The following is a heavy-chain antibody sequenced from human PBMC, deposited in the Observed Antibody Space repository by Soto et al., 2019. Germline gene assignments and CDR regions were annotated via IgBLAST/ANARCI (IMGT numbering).Heavy chain of an antibody. J-gene: IGHJ6*02. CDR2: ISRSGDSR. CDR3: AKCAGDGDV. CDR1: GGAINNFT. D-gene: IGHD2-21*01. Sequence: GGSLSHSWAAAGGAINNFTMTWVLQATGKGLEWVSSISRSGDSRDHADSVKGRFTISRDNPKNTLYLQMNSLRAEFSGVYYYAKCAGDGDVWGQGTTVTVSS. V-gene: IGHV3-23*01.